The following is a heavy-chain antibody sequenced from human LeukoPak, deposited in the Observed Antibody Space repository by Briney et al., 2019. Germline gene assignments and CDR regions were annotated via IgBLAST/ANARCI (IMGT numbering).Heavy chain of an antibody. D-gene: IGHD5-18*01. J-gene: IGHJ4*02. CDR1: GGSISSGGYS. CDR3: ARETAMVLDY. Sequence: PSQTLSLTCAVSGGSISSGGYSWSWIRQPPGKGLEWIGYISYSGSANYNPSLKSRVTISVDTSKNQFSLKVTSVTAADTAVYYCARETAMVLDYWGQGTLVTVSS. V-gene: IGHV4-61*08. CDR2: ISYSGSA.